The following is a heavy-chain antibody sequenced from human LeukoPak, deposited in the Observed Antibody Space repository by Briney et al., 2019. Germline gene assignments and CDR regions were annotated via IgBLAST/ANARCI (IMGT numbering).Heavy chain of an antibody. D-gene: IGHD1-26*01. CDR3: ARVLGGATSLLSLDY. CDR2: IYYSGST. Sequence: IPSETLSLTCTVSGGSISSYYWSWIRQLPGKGLEWIGYIYYSGSTNYNPSLKSRVTISVDTSKNQFSLKLSSVTAADTAVYYCARVLGGATSLLSLDYWGQGTLVTVSS. J-gene: IGHJ4*02. CDR1: GGSISSYY. V-gene: IGHV4-59*01.